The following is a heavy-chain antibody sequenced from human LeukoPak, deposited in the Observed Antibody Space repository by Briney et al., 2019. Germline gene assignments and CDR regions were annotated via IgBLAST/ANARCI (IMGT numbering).Heavy chain of an antibody. Sequence: SVKVSCKASGGTFSSYAISWVRQAPGQGLEWMGRIIPILGIANYAQKFQGRVTITADKSTSTAYMELSSLRSEDTAVYYCARDWSYYYGMDVWGQGTTVTVSS. V-gene: IGHV1-69*04. CDR3: ARDWSYYYGMDV. CDR1: GGTFSSYA. CDR2: IIPILGIA. J-gene: IGHJ6*02.